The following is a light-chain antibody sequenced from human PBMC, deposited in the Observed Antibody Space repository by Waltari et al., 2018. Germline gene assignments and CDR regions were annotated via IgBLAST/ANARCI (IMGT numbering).Light chain of an antibody. J-gene: IGLJ2*01. CDR2: DVT. V-gene: IGLV2-23*02. Sequence: QSALTHPAPVSGSPGPSITFSCIGTNIDVGAYNYVSWYQQPPGKAPKLIIYDVTKWPSGVSNRFSGSKSGNTASLTISGLQAEDEADYYCCSHAGSTTFVVFGGGTKLTVL. CDR3: CSHAGSTTFVV. CDR1: NIDVGAYNY.